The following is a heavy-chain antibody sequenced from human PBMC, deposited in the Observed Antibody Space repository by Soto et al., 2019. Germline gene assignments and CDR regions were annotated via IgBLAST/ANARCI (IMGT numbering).Heavy chain of an antibody. D-gene: IGHD5-12*01. V-gene: IGHV3-48*01. CDR3: ARSISGYDWGDAFDI. Sequence: PGGSVRLSCAASGFTFSSYSMNWVRQAQGKGLEWVSYISSSSTIYYADSVKGRFTISRDNAKNSLYLQMNSLRAEDTAVYYCARSISGYDWGDAFDIWGQGTMVTVSS. CDR1: GFTFSSYS. CDR2: ISSSSTI. J-gene: IGHJ3*02.